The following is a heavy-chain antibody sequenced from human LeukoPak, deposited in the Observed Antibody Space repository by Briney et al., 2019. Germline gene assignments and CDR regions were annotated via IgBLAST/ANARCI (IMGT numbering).Heavy chain of an antibody. CDR1: GASVSGSNYY. Sequence: SETLSLTCAVSGASVSGSNYYWGWIRQPPGKGLEWIGNIYSSGRPYYNASLQSRVTISIDTSKNQLSLKVNSVTAADTAVYYCASLQGYCSGNMCPSSANYYYYMDVWGKGTTVTVSS. D-gene: IGHD2-15*01. CDR2: IYSSGRP. V-gene: IGHV4-39*07. J-gene: IGHJ6*03. CDR3: ASLQGYCSGNMCPSSANYYYYMDV.